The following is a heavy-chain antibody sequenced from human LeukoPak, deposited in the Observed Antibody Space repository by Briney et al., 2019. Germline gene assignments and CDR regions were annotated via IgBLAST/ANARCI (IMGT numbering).Heavy chain of an antibody. J-gene: IGHJ5*02. CDR2: FTGSDGNI. Sequence: GGSLRLSCAASGSTLSSQALSWVRQAPGKGLEWVSSFTGSDGNIHYADSVKGRFTLSRDSSKETMYLQMIGLRADDTATYYCAAGGGNTFNPWGQGILVTVSS. V-gene: IGHV3-23*01. D-gene: IGHD1/OR15-1a*01. CDR1: GSTLSSQA. CDR3: AAGGGNTFNP.